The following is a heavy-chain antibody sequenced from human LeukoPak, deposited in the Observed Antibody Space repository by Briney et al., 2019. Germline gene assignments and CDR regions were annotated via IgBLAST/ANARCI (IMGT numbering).Heavy chain of an antibody. CDR3: AHSRRPVAIRWFDP. J-gene: IGHJ5*02. CDR1: GFSLTTSGVG. D-gene: IGHD2-2*01. Sequence: GPTLVKPTQTLTLTCTFSGFSLTTSGVGVGWIRQPPGKALEWLAVINWNDDKRYSPSLKSRLTITKDTSKNQVVLTMTNMDPVDTATYYCAHSRRPVAIRWFDPWGQGTLVTVSS. V-gene: IGHV2-5*01. CDR2: INWNDDK.